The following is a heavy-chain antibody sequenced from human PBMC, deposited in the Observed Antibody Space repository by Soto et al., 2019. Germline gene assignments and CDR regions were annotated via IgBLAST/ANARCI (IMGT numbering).Heavy chain of an antibody. CDR1: CGSIISYY. CDR3: ARDGRRAYSSSWYDYYYGMDV. D-gene: IGHD6-13*01. V-gene: IGHV4-59*01. CDR2: IYYSGST. J-gene: IGHJ6*02. Sequence: SETLSLTCTFSCGSIISYYWSWIRQPPGKGLEWIGYIYYSGSTNYNPSLKSRVTISVDTSKNQFSLKLSSVTAADTAVYYCARDGRRAYSSSWYDYYYGMDVWGQGTTVTVSS.